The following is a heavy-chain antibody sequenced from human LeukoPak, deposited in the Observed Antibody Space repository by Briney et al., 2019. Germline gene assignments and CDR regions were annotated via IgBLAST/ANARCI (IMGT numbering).Heavy chain of an antibody. CDR3: AATTVVTLSFDY. V-gene: IGHV4-61*02. J-gene: IGHJ4*02. CDR1: GGSISIGTYY. D-gene: IGHD4-23*01. CDR2: IYTTGST. Sequence: SETLSLTCTVSGGSISIGTYYWSWIRQPAGKGLEWIGRIYTTGSTNYNPSLKSRVTISVDTSKNQFSLRLSSVTAADTAVYYCAATTVVTLSFDYWGQGTLVTVSS.